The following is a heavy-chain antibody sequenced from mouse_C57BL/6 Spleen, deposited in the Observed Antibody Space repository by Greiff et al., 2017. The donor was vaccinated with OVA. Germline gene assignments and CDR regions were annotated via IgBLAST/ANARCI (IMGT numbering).Heavy chain of an antibody. CDR2: ISYDGSN. CDR3: ARDYYGSLYYFDY. J-gene: IGHJ2*01. Sequence: EVKLQESGPGLVKPSQSLSLTCSVTGYSITSGYYWNWIRQFPGNKLEWMGYISYDGSNNYNPSLKNRISITRDTSKNQFFLKLNSVTTEDTATYYCARDYYGSLYYFDYWGQGTTLTVSS. CDR1: GYSITSGYY. V-gene: IGHV3-6*01. D-gene: IGHD1-1*01.